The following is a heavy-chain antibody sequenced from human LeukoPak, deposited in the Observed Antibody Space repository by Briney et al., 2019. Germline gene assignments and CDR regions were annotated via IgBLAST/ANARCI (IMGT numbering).Heavy chain of an antibody. Sequence: SETLSLTCTVSGYSISSGYYWSWIRQPPGKGLEWIGYIYYSGSTNYNPSLKSRVTISVDTSKNQFSLKLSSVTAADTAVYYCAREYYDFWSARKNWFDPWGQGTLVTVSS. V-gene: IGHV4-61*01. J-gene: IGHJ5*02. CDR1: GYSISSGYY. CDR3: AREYYDFWSARKNWFDP. D-gene: IGHD3-3*01. CDR2: IYYSGST.